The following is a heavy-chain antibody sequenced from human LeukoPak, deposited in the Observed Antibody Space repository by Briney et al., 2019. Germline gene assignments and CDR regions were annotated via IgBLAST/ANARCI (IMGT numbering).Heavy chain of an antibody. D-gene: IGHD5-24*01. CDR1: GGSFSGYY. J-gene: IGHJ4*02. CDR2: INHSGST. V-gene: IGHV4-34*01. CDR3: ARYRRDGYSSYYFDY. Sequence: SETLSLTCAVYGGSFSGYYWSWIRQPPGKGLEWIGEINHSGSTNYNPSLKSRVTMSVDRSKNHFSLKLSSVTAADTAVYYCARYRRDGYSSYYFDYWGQGTLVTVSS.